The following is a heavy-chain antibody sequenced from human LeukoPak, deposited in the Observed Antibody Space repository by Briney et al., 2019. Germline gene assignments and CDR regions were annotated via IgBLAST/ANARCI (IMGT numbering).Heavy chain of an antibody. CDR2: ISANTGNR. Sequence: ASVKVSCKASGYTFTNFGVAWVRQAPGQGLEWMGWISANTGNRNYAQKFQDRVTMTTDTPTTTAYMELRSLRSDDTAVYYCARWGSSRTSCFSYSCWYMDVWGEGTTVTVSS. CDR1: GYTFTNFG. D-gene: IGHD2-2*01. CDR3: ARWGSSRTSCFSYSCWYMDV. V-gene: IGHV1-18*01. J-gene: IGHJ6*03.